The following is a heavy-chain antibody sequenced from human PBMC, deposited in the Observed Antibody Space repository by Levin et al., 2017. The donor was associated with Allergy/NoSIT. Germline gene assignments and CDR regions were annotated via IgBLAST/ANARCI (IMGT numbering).Heavy chain of an antibody. D-gene: IGHD3-10*01. V-gene: IGHV3-30-3*01. CDR3: VRENYYGSGVLGAFDF. Sequence: LSLTCAASGFAFNSFAMHWVRQAPGKGLEWVAVTSYDGTIQYYADSAKGRFTISRANSENKLYLLVNSLRTEDTAMYHCVRENYYGSGVLGAFDFWGQGTMVTVSS. J-gene: IGHJ3*01. CDR2: TSYDGTIQ. CDR1: GFAFNSFA.